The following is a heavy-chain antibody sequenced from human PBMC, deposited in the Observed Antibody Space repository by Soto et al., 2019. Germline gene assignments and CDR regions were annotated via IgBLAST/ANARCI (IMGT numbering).Heavy chain of an antibody. J-gene: IGHJ6*02. CDR3: TRRYGILTGPFHYYGMDV. CDR2: IYSGGST. D-gene: IGHD3-9*01. CDR1: GFTVSSNY. Sequence: EVQLVESGGGLVQPGGSLRLSCAASGFTVSSNYMSWVRQAPGKGLEWVSVIYSGGSTYYADSVKGRFTISRHNSKNTQDLQMKRLRAEVTAVSYCTRRYGILTGPFHYYGMDVWGQGPTVKVSS. V-gene: IGHV3-53*04.